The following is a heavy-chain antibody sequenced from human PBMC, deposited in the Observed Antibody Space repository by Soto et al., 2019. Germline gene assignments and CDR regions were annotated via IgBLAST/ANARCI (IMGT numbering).Heavy chain of an antibody. Sequence: QVQLVQSGAEVKKPGSSVKVSCKASGGTFSSYAISWVRQAPGQGLEWMGGIIPIFGTANYAQKFQGRVTXPXDXFTSTAYMELSSLRSEDTAVYYCARVADDTGDAFDIWGQGTMVTVSS. CDR1: GGTFSSYA. J-gene: IGHJ3*02. V-gene: IGHV1-69*05. CDR3: ARVADDTGDAFDI. CDR2: IIPIFGTA. D-gene: IGHD1-1*01.